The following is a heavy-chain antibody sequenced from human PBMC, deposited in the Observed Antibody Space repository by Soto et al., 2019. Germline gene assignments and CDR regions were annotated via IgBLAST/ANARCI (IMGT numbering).Heavy chain of an antibody. V-gene: IGHV3-33*01. CDR1: GFTFSSYG. D-gene: IGHD1-26*01. CDR3: ASIVGAFEYYFDY. J-gene: IGHJ4*02. CDR2: IWYDGSNK. Sequence: VGSLRLSCAASGFTFSSYGMHWVRQAPGKGLEWVAVIWYDGSNKYYADSVKGRFTISRDNSKNTLYLQMNSLRAEDTAVYYCASIVGAFEYYFDYWGQGTLVTVSS.